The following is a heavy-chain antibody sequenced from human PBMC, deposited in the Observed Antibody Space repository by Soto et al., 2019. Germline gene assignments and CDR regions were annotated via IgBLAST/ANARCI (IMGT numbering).Heavy chain of an antibody. D-gene: IGHD5-12*01. CDR3: ARGRGYSGYDQGYYFDY. CDR1: GYSFTSYW. CDR2: IYPGDSDT. Sequence: GESLKISCKGSGYSFTSYWIGWVRQMPGKGLEWMGIIYPGDSDTRYSPSFQGQVTISADKSISTAYLQWSSLKASDTAVYYCARGRGYSGYDQGYYFDYWGQGTLVTVS. J-gene: IGHJ4*02. V-gene: IGHV5-51*01.